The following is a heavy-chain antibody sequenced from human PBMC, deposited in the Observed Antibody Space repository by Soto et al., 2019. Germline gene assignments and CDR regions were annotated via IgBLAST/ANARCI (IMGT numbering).Heavy chain of an antibody. J-gene: IGHJ3*02. CDR3: AREIAMAGKTSAVFGI. CDR2: IIPILGIA. D-gene: IGHD6-19*01. CDR1: GGTFNTYT. V-gene: IGHV1-69*02. Sequence: QVQLVQSGAEVKKPGSSVKVSCKASGGTFNTYTISWVRQAPGQGLEWMGRIIPILGIAKYAQKFQGRVTISADKSTSRAYMQLSSLRSEHTAVYHCAREIAMAGKTSAVFGIWGQGTMVSVPS.